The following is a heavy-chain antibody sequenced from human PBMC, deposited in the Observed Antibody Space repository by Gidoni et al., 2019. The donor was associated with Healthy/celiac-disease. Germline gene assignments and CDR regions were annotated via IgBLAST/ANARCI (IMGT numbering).Heavy chain of an antibody. CDR2: IYYSGST. J-gene: IGHJ4*02. Sequence: QVQLQESGPGLVTPSQTLSLPCPFPGGSISRCSYHWSWIRQHPGKGLEWIGYIYYSGSTYYNPSLKSRVTISVDTSKNQFSLKLSSVTAADTAVYYCAREGRGYTHVPRPYYFDYWGQGTLVTVSS. V-gene: IGHV4-31*03. D-gene: IGHD5-18*01. CDR3: AREGRGYTHVPRPYYFDY. CDR1: GGSISRCSYH.